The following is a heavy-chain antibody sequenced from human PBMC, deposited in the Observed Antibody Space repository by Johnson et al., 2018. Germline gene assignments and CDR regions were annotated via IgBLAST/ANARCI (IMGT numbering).Heavy chain of an antibody. V-gene: IGHV3-21*01. D-gene: IGHD6-19*01. CDR3: ARARRLVNYYMDV. J-gene: IGHJ6*03. Sequence: VQLQESGGGLVKPGGSLRLSCAASGFTFSDYTMNWVRQAPGKGLEWVSSPSSSRSHIYYADSVKGRFTISRDNAKNSLSLHMDSLRAGDTAVYYCARARRLVNYYMDVWDTGTTVTVSS. CDR2: PSSSRSHI. CDR1: GFTFSDYT.